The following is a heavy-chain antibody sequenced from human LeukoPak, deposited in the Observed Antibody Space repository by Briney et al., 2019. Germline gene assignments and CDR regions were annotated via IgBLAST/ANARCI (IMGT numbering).Heavy chain of an antibody. D-gene: IGHD5-12*01. Sequence: PSETLSLTCTVSGGSISSSSYYWGWIRQPPGKGLEWIGSIYYSGSTYYNPSLKSRVTISVDTSKNQFSLKLSSVTAADTAVYYCARAAVYSGYPTHFDYWGQGTLVTVSS. CDR3: ARAAVYSGYPTHFDY. CDR1: GGSISSSSYY. CDR2: IYYSGST. J-gene: IGHJ4*02. V-gene: IGHV4-39*07.